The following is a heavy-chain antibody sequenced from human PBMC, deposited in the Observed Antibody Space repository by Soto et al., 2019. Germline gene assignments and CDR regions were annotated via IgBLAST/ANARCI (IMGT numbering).Heavy chain of an antibody. J-gene: IGHJ6*02. D-gene: IGHD2-2*02. CDR3: ARDRYCSSTSCYTRFGRHYYYYGMDV. V-gene: IGHV3-21*01. Sequence: EVQLVESGGGLVKPGGSLRLSCAASGFTFSSYSMNWVRQAPGKGLEWVSSISSSSSYIYYADSVKGRFTISRDNAKNSLYLQMNSLRAEDTAVYYCARDRYCSSTSCYTRFGRHYYYYGMDVWGQGTTVTVSS. CDR1: GFTFSSYS. CDR2: ISSSSSYI.